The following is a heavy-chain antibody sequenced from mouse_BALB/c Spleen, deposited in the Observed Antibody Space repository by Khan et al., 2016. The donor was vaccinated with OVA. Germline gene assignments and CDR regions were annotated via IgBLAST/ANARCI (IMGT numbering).Heavy chain of an antibody. V-gene: IGHV3-1*02. Sequence: EVQLQESGPDLVKPSQSLSLTCTVTGYSITNAYSWHWIRQFPGNKLEWMGYIHYSGSTNYNPSLKSRISITRDTSKNQFFLQLNSVTTEDRATYDCARGDDGYARDYWGQGTSVTVSS. CDR3: ARGDDGYARDY. CDR2: IHYSGST. D-gene: IGHD2-3*01. J-gene: IGHJ4*01. CDR1: GYSITNAYS.